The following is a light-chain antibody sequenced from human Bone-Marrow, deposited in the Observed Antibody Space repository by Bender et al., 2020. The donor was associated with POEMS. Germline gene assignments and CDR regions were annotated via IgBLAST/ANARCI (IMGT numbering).Light chain of an antibody. Sequence: QSALTQPPSVSGSPGQSITISCTGTSSDVGVYDYVSWYQQHPGKAPKLILYSVTNRPSGVSHRFSGSKSGTSASLDITGLRAEDEADYYCQSYDSTLSGVVFGGGTKLTVL. CDR1: SSDVGVYDY. V-gene: IGLV2-14*01. CDR3: QSYDSTLSGVV. J-gene: IGLJ2*01. CDR2: SVT.